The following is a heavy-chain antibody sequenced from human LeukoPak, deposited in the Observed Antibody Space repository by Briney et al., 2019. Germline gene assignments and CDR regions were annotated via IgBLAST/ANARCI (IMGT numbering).Heavy chain of an antibody. V-gene: IGHV3-48*01. CDR2: ISSSSSTI. Sequence: GGSLRLSCAASGFTFSSYSMNWVRQAPGKGLEWVSYISSSSSTIYYADSVKGRFTISRDNAKNSLYLQMNSLRAEDTAVYYCARDPYDFWSGSLRGFDYWGQGTLVTVSS. J-gene: IGHJ4*02. CDR1: GFTFSSYS. D-gene: IGHD3-3*01. CDR3: ARDPYDFWSGSLRGFDY.